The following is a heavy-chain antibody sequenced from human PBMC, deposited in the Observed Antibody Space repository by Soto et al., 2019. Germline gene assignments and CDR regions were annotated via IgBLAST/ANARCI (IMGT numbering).Heavy chain of an antibody. D-gene: IGHD2-15*01. CDR3: ARTPRDYCSGGSCYDY. J-gene: IGHJ4*02. CDR1: GDPISSSGYS. CDR2: IYYGGTT. V-gene: IGHV4-30-2*01. Sequence: GDPISSSGYSWSWIRQPPGKGLEYIGNIYYGGTTYYNPSLKSRVTISVDRSKNQFSLKLSSVTAADTAVYYCARTPRDYCSGGSCYDYWGPGTLVTVSS.